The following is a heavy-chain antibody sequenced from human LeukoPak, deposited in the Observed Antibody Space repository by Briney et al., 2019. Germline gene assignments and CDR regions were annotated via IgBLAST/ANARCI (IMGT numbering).Heavy chain of an antibody. CDR2: ISGNGGGT. Sequence: PGGSLRLSCAASGFTFRSYAMSWVPQAPGKGLEWVSAISGNGGGTYYADSVKGRFTISRDNSKNTLYLQMNSLRAEDTAVYYCAKGDWSSTSCYAPADYWGQGTLATVSS. D-gene: IGHD2-2*01. CDR3: AKGDWSSTSCYAPADY. CDR1: GFTFRSYA. V-gene: IGHV3-23*01. J-gene: IGHJ4*02.